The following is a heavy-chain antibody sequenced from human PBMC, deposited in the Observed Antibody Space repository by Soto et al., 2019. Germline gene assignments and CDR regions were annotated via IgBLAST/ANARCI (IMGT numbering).Heavy chain of an antibody. Sequence: GGFLRLSCAASGFTFSSFAMAWVRQAPGKGLEWVSGISASGGSSYYADSVKGRFTISRDYSRNTLYLQMNSLRAEDTAVYYCARPYTVAGSSFWCFDLWGRGTRVTVSS. D-gene: IGHD3-16*01. V-gene: IGHV3-23*01. CDR2: ISASGGSS. J-gene: IGHJ2*01. CDR3: ARPYTVAGSSFWCFDL. CDR1: GFTFSSFA.